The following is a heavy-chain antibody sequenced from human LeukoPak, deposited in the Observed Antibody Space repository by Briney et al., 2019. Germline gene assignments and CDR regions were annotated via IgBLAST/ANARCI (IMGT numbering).Heavy chain of an antibody. CDR3: ARHRDGYFTNFDN. D-gene: IGHD3-22*01. CDR1: GGSISSSNYY. V-gene: IGHV4-39*01. Sequence: SETLSLTCTVSGGSISSSNYYWGWVRQPPGEGLEWIGSLSYGGSPYHNPSLKSRLTISVDTSKNQFSLELRSVAAADTAVYYCARHRDGYFTNFDNWGQGTLVTVSS. J-gene: IGHJ4*02. CDR2: LSYGGSP.